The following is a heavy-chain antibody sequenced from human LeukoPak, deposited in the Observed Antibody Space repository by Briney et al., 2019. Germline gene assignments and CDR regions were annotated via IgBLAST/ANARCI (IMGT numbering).Heavy chain of an antibody. CDR2: IGHAGSPA. D-gene: IGHD3-22*01. Sequence: PGGSLRLSCEASGFTFSSHSMTWVRQAPGKTLEWISYIGHAGSPAHYADSVRGRFTISRDNARNSLYLQMNSLTVEDTAVYYCATFSSGNYPKEPFDIWGQGTMVTVSS. CDR1: GFTFSSHS. J-gene: IGHJ3*02. V-gene: IGHV3-48*01. CDR3: ATFSSGNYPKEPFDI.